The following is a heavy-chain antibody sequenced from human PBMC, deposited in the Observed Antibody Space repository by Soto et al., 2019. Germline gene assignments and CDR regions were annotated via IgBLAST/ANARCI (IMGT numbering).Heavy chain of an antibody. CDR3: AKSASKSSGYYYYMDV. CDR2: ISWNSGSI. V-gene: IGHV3-9*01. Sequence: GGSLRLSCAASGFTFDDYAMHWVRQAPGKGLEWVSGISWNSGSIGYADSVKGRFTISRDNAKNSLYLQMNSLRAEDTALYYCAKSASKSSGYYYYMDVWGKGTTVTISS. CDR1: GFTFDDYA. D-gene: IGHD6-19*01. J-gene: IGHJ6*03.